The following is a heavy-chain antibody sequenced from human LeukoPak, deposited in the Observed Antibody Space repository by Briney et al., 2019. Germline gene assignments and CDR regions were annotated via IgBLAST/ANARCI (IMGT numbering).Heavy chain of an antibody. Sequence: GGSLRLSCAASGFTFSSYWMSWVRQAPGKGLEWVANIKRDGSEKYYVDSVKGRFTISRDNAKNSLYLQMNSLRAEDTAVYYCARGSRRAAAGEWGQGTLVTVSS. CDR3: ARGSRRAAAGE. D-gene: IGHD6-13*01. CDR1: GFTFSSYW. CDR2: IKRDGSEK. J-gene: IGHJ4*02. V-gene: IGHV3-7*01.